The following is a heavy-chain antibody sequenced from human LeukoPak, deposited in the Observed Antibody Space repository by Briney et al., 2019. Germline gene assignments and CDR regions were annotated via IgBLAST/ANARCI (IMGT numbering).Heavy chain of an antibody. CDR1: GGSISSHY. J-gene: IGHJ6*03. D-gene: IGHD2-2*02. CDR2: IYYSGST. CDR3: ARVGYQLLYRHYYYYMDV. V-gene: IGHV4-59*11. Sequence: PSETLSLTCTVSGGSISSHYWSWIRQPPGKGLEWIGYIYYSGSTNHNPSLKSRVTISVDTSKNQFSLKLSSVTAADTAVYYCARVGYQLLYRHYYYYMDVWGKGTTVTVSS.